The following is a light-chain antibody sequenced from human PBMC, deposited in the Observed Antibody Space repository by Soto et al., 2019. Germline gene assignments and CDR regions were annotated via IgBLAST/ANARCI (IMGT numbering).Light chain of an antibody. V-gene: IGKV4-1*01. CDR2: WAS. Sequence: DIVMTQSPDSLAVSLGERATINCKSSQSVLYSSNNKNYLAWYQQRPGQPPKLLIYWASTRESGVPDRFSGSWSGADFPLTITSLQAEDVAFYYCQQYESTPPTFGQGTKLEIK. J-gene: IGKJ2*01. CDR3: QQYESTPPT. CDR1: QSVLYSSNNKNY.